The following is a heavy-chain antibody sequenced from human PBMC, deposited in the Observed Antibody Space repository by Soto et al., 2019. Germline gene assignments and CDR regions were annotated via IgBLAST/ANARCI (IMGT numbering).Heavy chain of an antibody. Sequence: ASVKVSCKASGYTFTSYGISWVRQAPGQGLEWMGWISAYNGNTNYAQKLQGRVTMTTDTSTSTAYMELRSLRSDDTAVYYCAGAVAGHLDYYYYMDVWGKGTTVTVSS. CDR1: GYTFTSYG. D-gene: IGHD6-19*01. CDR3: AGAVAGHLDYYYYMDV. V-gene: IGHV1-18*01. J-gene: IGHJ6*03. CDR2: ISAYNGNT.